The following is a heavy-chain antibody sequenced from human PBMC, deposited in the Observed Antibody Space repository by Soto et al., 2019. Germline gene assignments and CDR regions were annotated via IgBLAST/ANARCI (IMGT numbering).Heavy chain of an antibody. CDR2: IYYSGST. CDR3: ARDGWSIAARNYYGMDV. Sequence: PSETLSLSCAVSVGSISSYYWSWIRQPPGKGLEWIGYIYYSGSTNYNPSLKSRVTISVDTSKNQFSLKLSSVTAADTAVYYCARDGWSIAARNYYGMDVWGQGTTVTVSS. CDR1: VGSISSYY. V-gene: IGHV4-59*01. J-gene: IGHJ6*02. D-gene: IGHD6-6*01.